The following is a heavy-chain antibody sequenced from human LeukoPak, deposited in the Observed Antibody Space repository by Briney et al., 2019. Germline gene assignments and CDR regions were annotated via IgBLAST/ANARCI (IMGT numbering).Heavy chain of an antibody. V-gene: IGHV4-59*01. J-gene: IGHJ4*02. Sequence: SETLSLTCTVSGGSISSYYWSWLRQPPGKGLEWIGYIYYSGSTNYNPSLKSRVTISVDTSKNQFSLKLSSVTAADTAVYYCARDNTPTVYDSSGYLVYWGQGTLVTVSS. CDR3: ARDNTPTVYDSSGYLVY. CDR2: IYYSGST. CDR1: GGSISSYY. D-gene: IGHD3-22*01.